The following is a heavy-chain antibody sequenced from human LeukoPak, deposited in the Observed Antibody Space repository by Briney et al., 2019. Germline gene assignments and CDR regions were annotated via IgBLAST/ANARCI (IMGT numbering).Heavy chain of an antibody. J-gene: IGHJ4*02. CDR2: ISSSGSTI. V-gene: IGHV3-48*04. CDR1: GFTFSSYR. D-gene: IGHD1-14*01. Sequence: PGGSLRLSCAASGFTFSSYRMNWVRQVPGKGLEWVSYISSSGSTIYYADPVKGRFTISRDNAKNSLYLQMNSLRAEDMALYYCAKDISGEARYFDYWGQGTLVTVSS. CDR3: AKDISGEARYFDY.